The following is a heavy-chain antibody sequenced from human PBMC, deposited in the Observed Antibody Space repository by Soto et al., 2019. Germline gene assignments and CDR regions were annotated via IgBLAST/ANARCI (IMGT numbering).Heavy chain of an antibody. V-gene: IGHV4-30-2*01. CDR1: GGSISSGCYS. Sequence: LPLPESGPGLVKPLQTLSLTCAVSGGSISSGCYSWSWIRQPPGKGLEWIGYIYHSGSTYYNPSLKSRVTISVDRSKNQFSLKLSSVTAADTAVYYCARATAIGYYFDYWGQGTLVTVSS. J-gene: IGHJ4*02. D-gene: IGHD2-21*02. CDR2: IYHSGST. CDR3: ARATAIGYYFDY.